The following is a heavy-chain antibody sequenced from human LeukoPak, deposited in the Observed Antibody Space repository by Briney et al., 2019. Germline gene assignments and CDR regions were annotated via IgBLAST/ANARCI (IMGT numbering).Heavy chain of an antibody. Sequence: PSETLSLTCTVSGGSITCYYWSWIRQPPGKGLEWIGYIYNIGSTNYNPSLKTRVTMSVDTSNNQFSLKLSSVTAADTAVYYCATGVHGIAAAGDYYFDYRGQGTLVTVSS. CDR3: ATGVHGIAAAGDYYFDY. J-gene: IGHJ4*02. D-gene: IGHD6-13*01. CDR1: GGSITCYY. CDR2: IYNIGST. V-gene: IGHV4-59*03.